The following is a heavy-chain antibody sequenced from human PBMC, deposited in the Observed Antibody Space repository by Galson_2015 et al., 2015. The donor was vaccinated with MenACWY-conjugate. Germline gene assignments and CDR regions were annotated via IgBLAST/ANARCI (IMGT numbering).Heavy chain of an antibody. CDR3: AKEAAQRASVALDY. CDR2: ISYEGSIQ. V-gene: IGHV3-30*18. D-gene: IGHD6-19*01. J-gene: IGHJ4*02. CDR1: GFTFSSHG. Sequence: SLRLSCAASGFTFSSHGMQWVRQAPGKGLDWVAVISYEGSIQHYGDSVKGRFTISRDNSKNTLYLQMNSLRVEDTAVYYCAKEAAQRASVALDYWGQGTLVTVSS.